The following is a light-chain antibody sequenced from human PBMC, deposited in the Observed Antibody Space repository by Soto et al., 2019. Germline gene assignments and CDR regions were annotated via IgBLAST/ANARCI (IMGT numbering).Light chain of an antibody. V-gene: IGKV3-15*01. Sequence: ETMMTQSPDTLSVSLGERATLSCRASQSVSSKLAWYQQKPGQAPRLLIYDASTRATGIPARFSGSGSGTEFTLTISSLQSEDFAVYYCQQFNNWPRTFGQGTKVDIK. J-gene: IGKJ1*01. CDR3: QQFNNWPRT. CDR1: QSVSSK. CDR2: DAS.